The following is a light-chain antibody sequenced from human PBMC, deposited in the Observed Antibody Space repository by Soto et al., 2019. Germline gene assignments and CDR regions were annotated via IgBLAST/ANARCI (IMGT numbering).Light chain of an antibody. V-gene: IGLV1-51*01. CDR3: GTWDSSLSPVV. CDR2: ENN. CDR1: SSNIGNNY. Sequence: QSVLTQPPSVSAAPGQKVTISCSGGSSNIGNNYVSWYQQLPGTAPKLLIYENNKRPSGIPDRFSGSKSGTSATLGITGLQTGDEADYYCGTWDSSLSPVVFGGGTKVTVL. J-gene: IGLJ2*01.